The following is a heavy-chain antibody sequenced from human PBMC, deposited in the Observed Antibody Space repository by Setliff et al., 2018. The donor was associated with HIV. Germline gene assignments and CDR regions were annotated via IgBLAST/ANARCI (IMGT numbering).Heavy chain of an antibody. J-gene: IGHJ3*02. V-gene: IGHV4-59*11. CDR1: GGSISSHY. CDR2: IYYSGST. CDR3: ARRLLWFGEVGAFDI. Sequence: SETLSLTCTVSGGSISSHYWSWIRQPPGKGLEWIGYIYYSGSTNYNPSLKSRVTISVDTSKNQFSLKLSSVTAADTAVYYCARRLLWFGEVGAFDIWGQGTLVT. D-gene: IGHD3-10*01.